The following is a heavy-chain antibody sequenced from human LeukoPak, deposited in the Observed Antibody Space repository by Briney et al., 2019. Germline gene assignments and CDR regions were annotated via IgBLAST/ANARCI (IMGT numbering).Heavy chain of an antibody. V-gene: IGHV4-31*03. D-gene: IGHD6-19*01. CDR2: IYYSGST. CDR1: GGSISSGGYY. CDR3: ARKGSGSLWYFDL. Sequence: SQTLSLTCTVSGGSISSGGYYWSWIRQHPGKGLEWIGYIYYSGSTYYNPSLKSRVTISVDTSKNQFSLKLSSVTAADTAVYYCARKGSGSLWYFDLWGRGTLVTVSS. J-gene: IGHJ2*01.